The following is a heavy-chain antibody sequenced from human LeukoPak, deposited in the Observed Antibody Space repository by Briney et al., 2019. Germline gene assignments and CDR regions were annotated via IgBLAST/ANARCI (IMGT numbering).Heavy chain of an antibody. CDR1: GFTFSSYS. Sequence: GGSLRLSCAASGFTFSSYSMNWVRQAPGKGLEWVSYISSSSSTIYYADSVKGRFTISRDNAKNSLYLQMNSLRAEDTALYYCAKDLWFGELLPHAFDIWGQGTMVTVSS. CDR3: AKDLWFGELLPHAFDI. J-gene: IGHJ3*02. V-gene: IGHV3-48*01. D-gene: IGHD3-10*01. CDR2: ISSSSSTI.